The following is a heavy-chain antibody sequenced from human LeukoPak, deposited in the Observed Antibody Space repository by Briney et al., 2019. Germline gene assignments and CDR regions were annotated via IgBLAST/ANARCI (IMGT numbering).Heavy chain of an antibody. Sequence: PGGSLRLSCAASGFTFSSYGMHWVRQAPGKGLEWVAVISYDGSNKYYADSVKGRFTISRDNSKNTLYLQMNSLRAEDTAVYYCAEDPGAFDIWGQGTMVTVSS. V-gene: IGHV3-30*18. J-gene: IGHJ3*02. CDR3: AEDPGAFDI. CDR1: GFTFSSYG. CDR2: ISYDGSNK.